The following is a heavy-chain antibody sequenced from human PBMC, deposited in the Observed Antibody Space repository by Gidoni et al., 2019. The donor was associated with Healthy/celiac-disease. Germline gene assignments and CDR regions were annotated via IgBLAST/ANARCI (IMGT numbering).Heavy chain of an antibody. CDR2: ISSSSSYT. D-gene: IGHD2-15*01. CDR1: GFTFSDYY. Sequence: QVQLVESGGGLVKPGGSLRLSCAASGFTFSDYYMSWIRQAPGKGLEWVSYISSSSSYTNYADSVKGRFTISRDNAKNSLYLQMNSLRAEDTAVYYCARSDISYYYYGMDVWGQGTTVTVSS. CDR3: ARSDISYYYYGMDV. J-gene: IGHJ6*02. V-gene: IGHV3-11*06.